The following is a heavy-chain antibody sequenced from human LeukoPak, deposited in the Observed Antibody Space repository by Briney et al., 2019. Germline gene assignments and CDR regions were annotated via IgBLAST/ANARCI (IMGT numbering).Heavy chain of an antibody. J-gene: IGHJ4*02. Sequence: PSETLSLTCAVSGGSISSSNWWSWVRQAPGKGLEWVSSISSSSSYIYYADSVKGRFTISRDNAKNSLYLQMNSLRAEDTAVYYCARDFRGYSIDYWGQGTLVTVSS. CDR3: ARDFRGYSIDY. CDR1: GGSISSSN. CDR2: ISSSSSYI. D-gene: IGHD3-16*01. V-gene: IGHV3-21*01.